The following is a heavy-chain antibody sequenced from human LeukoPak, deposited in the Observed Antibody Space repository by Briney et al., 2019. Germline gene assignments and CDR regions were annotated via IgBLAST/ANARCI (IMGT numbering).Heavy chain of an antibody. J-gene: IGHJ4*02. CDR2: IKYDGNEE. CDR1: GFTFSNAW. V-gene: IGHV3-7*01. D-gene: IGHD4-23*01. CDR3: RSGGAAPGSFDN. Sequence: GGSLRLSCAASGFTFSNAWMSWVRQAPGKGLEWVANIKYDGNEEYYVDSVKGRFTISRDNAKNSLYLQLNSLRVEDTAVYYCRSGGAAPGSFDNWGQGTLVIVSP.